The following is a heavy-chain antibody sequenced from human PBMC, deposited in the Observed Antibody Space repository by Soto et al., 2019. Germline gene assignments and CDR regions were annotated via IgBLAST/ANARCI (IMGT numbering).Heavy chain of an antibody. V-gene: IGHV3-21*06. J-gene: IGHJ4*02. CDR2: IHRASTYI. D-gene: IGHD4-17*01. CDR1: GFTFSSFD. CDR3: ARRAVTTYHFFDY. Sequence: LRRSCATSGFTFSSFDMDWVRQAPGKGLEWVSSIHRASTYIYYADSVRGRFTISRDNAKSSLYLQMNSLTVEDTAVYYCARRAVTTYHFFDYWGQGALVTVSS.